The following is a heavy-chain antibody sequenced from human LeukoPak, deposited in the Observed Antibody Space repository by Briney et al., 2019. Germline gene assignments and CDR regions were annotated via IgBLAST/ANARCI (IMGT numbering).Heavy chain of an antibody. V-gene: IGHV3-74*01. CDR3: ARQSYYYDSSGYYHDY. D-gene: IGHD3-22*01. Sequence: GGSLRLSCAASGFTFSSYWMHWVRQAPGEGLVWVSRINSDGSSTTYADSVKGRFTISRDNAKNTLYLQVNSLRAEDTAVYYCARQSYYYDSSGYYHDYWGQGTLVTVSS. J-gene: IGHJ4*02. CDR2: INSDGSST. CDR1: GFTFSSYW.